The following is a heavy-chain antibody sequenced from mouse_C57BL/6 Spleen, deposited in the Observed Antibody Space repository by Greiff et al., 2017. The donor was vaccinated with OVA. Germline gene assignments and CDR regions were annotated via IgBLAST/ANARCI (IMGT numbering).Heavy chain of an antibody. D-gene: IGHD2-12*01. CDR2: INPNNGGT. CDR3: ARVLRRAMDY. V-gene: IGHV1-18*01. CDR1: GYTFTDYN. Sequence: EVKLVESGPELVKPGASVKIPCKASGYTFTDYNMDWVKQSHGKSLEWIGDINPNNGGTIYNQKFKGKATLTVDKSSSTAYMELRSLTSEDTAVYYCARVLRRAMDYWGQGTSVTVSS. J-gene: IGHJ4*01.